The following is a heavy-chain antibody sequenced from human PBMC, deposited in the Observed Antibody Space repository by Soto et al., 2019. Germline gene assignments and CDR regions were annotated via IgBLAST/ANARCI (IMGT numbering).Heavy chain of an antibody. D-gene: IGHD6-19*01. Sequence: PGESLKISCKGSGYSFTSYWISWVRQMPGKGLEWMGRIDPSDSYTNYSPSFQGHVTISADKSISTAYLQWGSLKASDTAMYYCARQRYSSGWYGWGAGYWGQGTLVTVSS. CDR2: IDPSDSYT. V-gene: IGHV5-10-1*01. J-gene: IGHJ4*02. CDR1: GYSFTSYW. CDR3: ARQRYSSGWYGWGAGY.